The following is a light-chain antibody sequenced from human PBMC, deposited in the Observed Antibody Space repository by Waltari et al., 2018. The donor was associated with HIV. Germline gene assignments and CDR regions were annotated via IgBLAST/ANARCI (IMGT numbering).Light chain of an antibody. V-gene: IGKV1-5*03. CDR2: KAS. CDR3: QQYGRSRT. Sequence: DIQMTQSPSTLSASVGDRVSITCRASQSISRSLAWYQQKPGKVPKLLIYKASTLQSGVPSRFGGSGSGAEFTLTISSLQPDDFATYYCQQYGRSRTFGQGTKVDIK. J-gene: IGKJ1*01. CDR1: QSISRS.